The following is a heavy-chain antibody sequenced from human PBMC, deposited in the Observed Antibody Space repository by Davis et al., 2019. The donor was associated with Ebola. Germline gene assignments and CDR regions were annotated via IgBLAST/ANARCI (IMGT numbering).Heavy chain of an antibody. V-gene: IGHV4-39*07. CDR2: MYYSGIV. J-gene: IGHJ4*02. CDR1: GGSVSSSSYY. Sequence: PSETLSLTCAVSGGSVSSSSYYWGWIRQPPGKGLEWIGSMYYSGIVYYNVSLKSRVTISVDTSKNQFSLKVRSVTAADTAVYFCARVVWGSDWYFDYWGQGTLVTISS. CDR3: ARVVWGSDWYFDY. D-gene: IGHD6-19*01.